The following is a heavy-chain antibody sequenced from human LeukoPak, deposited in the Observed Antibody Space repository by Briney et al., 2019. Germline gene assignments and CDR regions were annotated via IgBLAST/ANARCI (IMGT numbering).Heavy chain of an antibody. D-gene: IGHD6-13*01. CDR3: VKDLYKGETSTWYYFDY. Sequence: GGSLRLSCSGSGFTFSTYAIHWVRQAPGKGPEYVSLINTSGDKTYYADSVKGRFTISRDNSRNTVSLQMSSLRDEDTAMYYCVKDLYKGETSTWYYFDYWGQGALVTVSS. J-gene: IGHJ4*02. CDR2: INTSGDKT. CDR1: GFTFSTYA. V-gene: IGHV3-64D*06.